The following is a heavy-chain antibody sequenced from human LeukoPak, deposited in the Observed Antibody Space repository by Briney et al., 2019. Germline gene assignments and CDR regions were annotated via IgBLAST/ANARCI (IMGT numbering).Heavy chain of an antibody. D-gene: IGHD1-26*01. V-gene: IGHV4-61*02. Sequence: PSQTLSLTCTVSGDSISSGSYYWNWIRQPAGKGLEWIGRIYTSGSTNYNPSLKSRISISIDTSKNQFSLKVSSVTAADTALYYCARDSTTTWYAQDYWGQGTLVAVSS. CDR2: IYTSGST. CDR3: ARDSTTTWYAQDY. J-gene: IGHJ4*02. CDR1: GDSISSGSYY.